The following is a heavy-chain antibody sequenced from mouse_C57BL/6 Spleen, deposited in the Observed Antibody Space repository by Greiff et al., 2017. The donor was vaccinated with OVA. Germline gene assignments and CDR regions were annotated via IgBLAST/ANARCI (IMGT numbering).Heavy chain of an antibody. CDR3: ARSEYYDYDWFAY. Sequence: QVHVKQSGPELVKPGASVKLSCKASGYTFTSYDINWVKQRPGQGLEWIGWIYPRDGSTKYNEKFKGKATLTVDTSSSTAYMELHSLTSEDSAVYFCARSEYYDYDWFAYWGQGTLVTVSA. CDR2: IYPRDGST. D-gene: IGHD2-4*01. CDR1: GYTFTSYD. J-gene: IGHJ3*01. V-gene: IGHV1-85*01.